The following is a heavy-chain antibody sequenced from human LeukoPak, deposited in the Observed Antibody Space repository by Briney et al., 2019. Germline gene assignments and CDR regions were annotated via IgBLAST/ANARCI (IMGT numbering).Heavy chain of an antibody. V-gene: IGHV3-20*04. CDR2: INWNGGST. CDR1: GFNFDDYG. Sequence: GGSLRLSCAASGFNFDDYGMSWVRQGPGKGLEWVSGINWNGGSTAYADSVKGRFSISRDDAKKSLYLQMNSLRAEDTALYYCARDSINSDYAFDCWGQGTLVTVSS. D-gene: IGHD1-7*01. J-gene: IGHJ4*02. CDR3: ARDSINSDYAFDC.